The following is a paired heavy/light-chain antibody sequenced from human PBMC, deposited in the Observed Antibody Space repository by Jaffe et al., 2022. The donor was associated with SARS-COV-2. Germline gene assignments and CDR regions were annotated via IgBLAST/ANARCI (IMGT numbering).Light chain of an antibody. CDR1: QNLNGR. V-gene: IGKV1-12*01. CDR3: QQVLTFPLT. CDR2: SAS. Sequence: DIQMTQSPSSVSASVGDRVTITCRASQNLNGRLAWYQQKPGKAPKLLIYSASTLQSGVPSRFSGSGSGTDFTLTLNSVQPEDSAVYFCQQVLTFPLTVGGGTTVEI. J-gene: IGKJ4*01.
Heavy chain of an antibody. CDR2: ISGGGDNT. CDR1: GFTFKTTG. V-gene: IGHV3-23*01. Sequence: EVQLFQSGGGLVQPGGSLILSCAASGFTFKTTGMTWVRQAPGKGLEWVSSISGGGDNTYYADSVRGRFIISRDNSKDTVYLQMTSLSAGDTAIYYCAKDQRPPGSYGYFDYWGQGTLVTVSS. J-gene: IGHJ4*02. D-gene: IGHD3-10*01. CDR3: AKDQRPPGSYGYFDY.